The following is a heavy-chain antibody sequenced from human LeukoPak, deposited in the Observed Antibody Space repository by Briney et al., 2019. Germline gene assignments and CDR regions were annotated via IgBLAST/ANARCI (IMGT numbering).Heavy chain of an antibody. J-gene: IGHJ6*02. D-gene: IGHD2/OR15-2a*01. CDR1: GFTFSSYE. CDR3: ARAFRAFEYYYGMDV. Sequence: GGSLRLSCAASGFTFSSYEMNWVRQAPGKGLEWVSYISSSGSTIYYADSVKGRFTISRDNAKNSLYLQMNSLRAEDTAVYYCARAFRAFEYYYGMDVWGQGTTVTVSS. V-gene: IGHV3-48*03. CDR2: ISSSGSTI.